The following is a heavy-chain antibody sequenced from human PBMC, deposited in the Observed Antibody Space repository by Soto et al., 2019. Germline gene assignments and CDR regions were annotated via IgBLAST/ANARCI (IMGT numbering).Heavy chain of an antibody. D-gene: IGHD1-26*01. CDR1: GFTFSSYS. V-gene: IGHV3-21*01. J-gene: IGHJ6*02. CDR3: ARVVGAARGMDV. Sequence: GGSLRLSCAASGFTFSSYSMNWVRQAPGKGLEWVSSISSSSSYIYYADSVKGRFTISRDNAKNSLYLQMNSLRAEDTAVYYCARVVGAARGMDVWGQGTTVTVSS. CDR2: ISSSSSYI.